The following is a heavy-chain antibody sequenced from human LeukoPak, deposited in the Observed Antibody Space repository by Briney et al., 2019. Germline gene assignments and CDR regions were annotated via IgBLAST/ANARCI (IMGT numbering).Heavy chain of an antibody. CDR1: GGSISSSSYY. Sequence: SETLSLTCTVSGGSISSSSYYWGWIRQPPGKGLEGIGSIYYSGSTYYTPSLKSRVTISVDTSKNQFSLKLCSVAAADPAVYYCARDRQPGYDSSGPPAFDIWGQGTMVTVSS. CDR3: ARDRQPGYDSSGPPAFDI. CDR2: IYYSGST. J-gene: IGHJ3*02. D-gene: IGHD3-22*01. V-gene: IGHV4-39*07.